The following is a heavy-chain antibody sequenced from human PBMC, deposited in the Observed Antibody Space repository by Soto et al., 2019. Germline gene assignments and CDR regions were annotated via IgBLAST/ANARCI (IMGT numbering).Heavy chain of an antibody. D-gene: IGHD2-2*01. CDR2: ISGSGGST. Sequence: PGGSLGLSCAASGFTFSSYAMSWVRQAPGKGLEWVSAISGSGGSTYYADSVKGRFTISRDNSKNTLYLQMNSLRAEDTAVYYCAKGPDIVVVPAAMSTEYYYGMDVWGQGTTVTVSS. CDR1: GFTFSSYA. J-gene: IGHJ6*02. V-gene: IGHV3-23*01. CDR3: AKGPDIVVVPAAMSTEYYYGMDV.